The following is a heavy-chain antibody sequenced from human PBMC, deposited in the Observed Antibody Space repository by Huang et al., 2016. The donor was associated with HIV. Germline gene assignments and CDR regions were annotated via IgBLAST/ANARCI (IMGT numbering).Heavy chain of an antibody. Sequence: QVQLVQSGAEVKKPGASVKVSCKTSGYTFANYDINWVRQATGQGLEWMGWMNPDSGNTGYAPKFQGRVTITRNTSITTAYMELSSLRSDDTAVYYCARTPGYCSSINCYHRRRFDPWGQGTLVTVSS. J-gene: IGHJ5*02. D-gene: IGHD2-2*01. CDR1: GYTFANYD. CDR3: ARTPGYCSSINCYHRRRFDP. V-gene: IGHV1-8*03. CDR2: MNPDSGNT.